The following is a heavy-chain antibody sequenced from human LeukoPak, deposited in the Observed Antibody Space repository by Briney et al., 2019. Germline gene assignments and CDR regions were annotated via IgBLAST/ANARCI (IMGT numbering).Heavy chain of an antibody. CDR3: ARGSGWLDY. J-gene: IGHJ4*02. V-gene: IGHV3-7*03. CDR1: GFSFSTHS. D-gene: IGHD6-19*01. CDR2: INHDGSEK. Sequence: GGSLRLSCAASGFSFSTHSLTWVRQAPGKGLQWVATINHDGSEKDYVDSVKGRFTISRDNAENSLYLQLNSLRAEDAAIYYCARGSGWLDYWGQGTLVTVSS.